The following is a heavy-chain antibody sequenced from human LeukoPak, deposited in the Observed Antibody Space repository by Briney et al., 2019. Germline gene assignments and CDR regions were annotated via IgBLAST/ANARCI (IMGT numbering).Heavy chain of an antibody. CDR2: IYYSGST. CDR3: ARGPLDYYDSSGYPRAHAFDI. J-gene: IGHJ3*02. D-gene: IGHD3-22*01. CDR1: GGSISSSSYY. Sequence: SETLSLTCTVSGGSISSSSYYWGWIRQPPGKGLEWIGSIYYSGSTYYNPSLKSRVTISVDTSKNQFSLKLSSVTAADTAVYYCARGPLDYYDSSGYPRAHAFDIWGQGTMVTVSS. V-gene: IGHV4-39*07.